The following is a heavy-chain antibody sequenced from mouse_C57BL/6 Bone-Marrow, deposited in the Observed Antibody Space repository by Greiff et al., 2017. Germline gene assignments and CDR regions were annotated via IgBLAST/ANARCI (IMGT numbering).Heavy chain of an antibody. CDR2: IDPENGDT. CDR3: TTRCTSSRGKYYYAMDY. J-gene: IGHJ4*01. Sequence: EVQLVESGAELVRPGASVKLSCTASGFNIKDDYMHWVKQRPEQGLEWIGWIDPENGDTEYDSKFQGKATITADTSSNTAYLQLSSLTSKDTAVYYDTTRCTSSRGKYYYAMDYWGQGTSVTVSS. CDR1: GFNIKDDY. D-gene: IGHD1-1*01. V-gene: IGHV14-4*01.